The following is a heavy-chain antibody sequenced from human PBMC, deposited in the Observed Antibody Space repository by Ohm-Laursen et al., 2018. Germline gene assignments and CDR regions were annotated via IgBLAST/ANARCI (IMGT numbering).Heavy chain of an antibody. CDR2: IYFTGST. V-gene: IGHV4-59*01. CDR3: ARDNPPRY. Sequence: SETLSLTCFVSGDSISSYYWSWMRQPPGKGLEWIGYIYFTGSTNYNPSLKSRATMSVDTSKNQFSLNLSSVTAADTAVYYCARDNPPRYWGQGILVTVSS. CDR1: GDSISSYY. J-gene: IGHJ4*02.